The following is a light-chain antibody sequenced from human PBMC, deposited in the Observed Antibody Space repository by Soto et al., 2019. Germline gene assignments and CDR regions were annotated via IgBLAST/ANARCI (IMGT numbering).Light chain of an antibody. Sequence: DIQMTQSPSTLPASLGDRVTVTCRASQSISSYLNWYQQKPGKAPKLLIYAASSLQSGVPSRFSGSGSGTDFTLTISSLQPEDFATYYCQESYSTPLTFGGGTKVDI. J-gene: IGKJ4*01. V-gene: IGKV1-39*01. CDR1: QSISSY. CDR2: AAS. CDR3: QESYSTPLT.